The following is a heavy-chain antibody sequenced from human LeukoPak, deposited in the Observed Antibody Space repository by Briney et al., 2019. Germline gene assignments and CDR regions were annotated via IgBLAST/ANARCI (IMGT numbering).Heavy chain of an antibody. D-gene: IGHD5-18*01. CDR1: GFTFSSYA. CDR3: AKDLIGGYSHGYDY. J-gene: IGHJ4*02. V-gene: IGHV3-23*01. Sequence: PGGSLRLACAASGFTFSSYAMSWVRQAPGKGLEWVSVISHSGGSTYYADSVKGRFTVSRDNSKNTLYLQMSSLRAEDTAIYYCAKDLIGGYSHGYDYWGQGTLVTVSS. CDR2: ISHSGGST.